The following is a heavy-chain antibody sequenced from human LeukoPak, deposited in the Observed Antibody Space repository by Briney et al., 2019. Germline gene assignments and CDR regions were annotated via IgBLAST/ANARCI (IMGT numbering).Heavy chain of an antibody. CDR1: GYTFTSYG. Sequence: ASVKVSCKASGYTFTSYGISWVRQAPGQGLEWMGWINAYNGNTNYAQKLQGRVTMTTDTSTSTAYMELRSLRSDDTAVYYCARDVHSITMVRGVIPYYYGMDVWGQGTTVTVSS. CDR2: INAYNGNT. V-gene: IGHV1-18*01. CDR3: ARDVHSITMVRGVIPYYYGMDV. D-gene: IGHD3-10*01. J-gene: IGHJ6*02.